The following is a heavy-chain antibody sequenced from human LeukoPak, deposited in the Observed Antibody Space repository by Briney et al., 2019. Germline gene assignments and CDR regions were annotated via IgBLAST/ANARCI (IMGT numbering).Heavy chain of an antibody. CDR1: GFTFSSYA. Sequence: GRSLRLSCAASGFTFSSYAMHWVRQAPGKGLEWVALISYDGSNKYYADSVKGRSTISRDNSKNTLYLQMNSLRAEDTAVYYCARGEYYYDSSGRGFDLWGHGTLVTVSS. D-gene: IGHD3-22*01. V-gene: IGHV3-30-3*01. CDR2: ISYDGSNK. J-gene: IGHJ2*01. CDR3: ARGEYYYDSSGRGFDL.